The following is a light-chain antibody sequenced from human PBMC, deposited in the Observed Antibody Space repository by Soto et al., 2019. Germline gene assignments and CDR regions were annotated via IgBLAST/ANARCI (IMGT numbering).Light chain of an antibody. CDR2: DVS. CDR3: SSFTSSSTFV. CDR1: SSDVGRYNY. J-gene: IGLJ1*01. V-gene: IGLV2-14*03. Sequence: QSALTQPASVSGSPGQSITISCTGTSSDVGRYNYVSWFQQHPGKVPKLIIYDVSNWPSGVSDRFSGSKSGSTASLTISGLQPEDEADYYCSSFTSSSTFVFGTGTKVTVL.